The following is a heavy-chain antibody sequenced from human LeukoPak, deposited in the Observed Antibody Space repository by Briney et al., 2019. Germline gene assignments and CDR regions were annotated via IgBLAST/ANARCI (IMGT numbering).Heavy chain of an antibody. Sequence: GGSLRLSCAASGFTFSNYAMGWVRQAPGKGLEWVSSISVSDSNTYYADSVKGRFTISRHDSKNTLSLQMNSLRDEDSAVYYCAKFYCCGGRCRNFAYWSQGTLVPVSS. V-gene: IGHV3-23*01. D-gene: IGHD2-15*01. CDR3: AKFYCCGGRCRNFAY. CDR1: GFTFSNYA. CDR2: ISVSDSNT. J-gene: IGHJ4*02.